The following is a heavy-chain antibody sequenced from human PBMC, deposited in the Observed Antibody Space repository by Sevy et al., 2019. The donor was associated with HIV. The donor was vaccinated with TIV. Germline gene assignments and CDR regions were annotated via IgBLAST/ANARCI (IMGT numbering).Heavy chain of an antibody. D-gene: IGHD3-16*01. V-gene: IGHV3-30*18. Sequence: GGSLRLSCAASGFTFSSHGMHWVRQAPGKGLEWVAFISNDGSKKYYTDSVKGRFTISRDNSKNTVYLQMNSLRAEDTAVDSCAKLRSACGPLDDWGQGTLVTVSS. J-gene: IGHJ4*02. CDR1: GFTFSSHG. CDR3: AKLRSACGPLDD. CDR2: ISNDGSKK.